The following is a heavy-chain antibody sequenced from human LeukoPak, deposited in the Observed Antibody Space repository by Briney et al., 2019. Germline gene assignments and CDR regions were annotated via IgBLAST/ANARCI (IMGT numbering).Heavy chain of an antibody. Sequence: GGSLRLSCAASGFTFSNAWMSWVRQAPGKGLEWVGRIKSKTDGGTTDYAAPVKGRFTISRDDSKNTLYPQMNSLKTEDTAVYYCTTEDNYGDYVGYWGQGTLVTVSS. CDR2: IKSKTDGGTT. V-gene: IGHV3-15*01. D-gene: IGHD4-17*01. CDR3: TTEDNYGDYVGY. CDR1: GFTFSNAW. J-gene: IGHJ4*02.